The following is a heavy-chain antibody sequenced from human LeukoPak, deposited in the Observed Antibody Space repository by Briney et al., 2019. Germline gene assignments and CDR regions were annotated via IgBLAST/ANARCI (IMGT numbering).Heavy chain of an antibody. CDR3: ARSTSGYSYGLGD. J-gene: IGHJ4*02. V-gene: IGHV1-2*06. CDR2: INPNSGGT. D-gene: IGHD5-18*01. Sequence: GESLKISCKGSGYTFTGYYMHWVRQAPGQGLEWMGRINPNSGGTNYAQKFQGRVTMTRDTSISTAYMELSRLRSDDTAVYYCARSTSGYSYGLGDWGQGTLVTVSS. CDR1: GYTFTGYY.